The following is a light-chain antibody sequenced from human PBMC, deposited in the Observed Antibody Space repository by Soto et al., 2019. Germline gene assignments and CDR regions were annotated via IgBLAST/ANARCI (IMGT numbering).Light chain of an antibody. CDR1: SSDVGGYNY. CDR2: EVS. CDR3: SSYTSSSNYV. J-gene: IGLJ1*01. V-gene: IGLV2-14*01. Sequence: QSVLTQPASVSGSPGLSITISCTGTSSDVGGYNYVSWYQQHPGKAPKLMIYEVSNRPSGVSNRFSGSKSGNTASLTISGLQAEDEADYYCSSYTSSSNYVFGTGTKVTVL.